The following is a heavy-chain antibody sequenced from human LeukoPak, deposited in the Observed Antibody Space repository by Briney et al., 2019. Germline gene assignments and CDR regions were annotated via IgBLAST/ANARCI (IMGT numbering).Heavy chain of an antibody. J-gene: IGHJ5*02. CDR1: GYTFTGNY. D-gene: IGHD6-13*01. CDR3: ARGGATVVGTRADWFDA. CDR2: INPTTGGT. Sequence: ASVKVSCTASGYTFTGNYLTWLRQAPGQGFEWMGWINPTTGGTNFAQKFQGRVTMTRETYINTVYMELTGLISDDTAVYYCARGGATVVGTRADWFDAWGQGTLVTVSS. V-gene: IGHV1-2*02.